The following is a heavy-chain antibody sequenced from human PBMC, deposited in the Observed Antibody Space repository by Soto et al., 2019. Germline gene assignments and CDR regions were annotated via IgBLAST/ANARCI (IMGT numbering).Heavy chain of an antibody. J-gene: IGHJ4*02. V-gene: IGHV4-59*02. CDR2: IYISGST. CDR1: GDSASTYY. CDR3: ARGQPTFGGVVALDN. D-gene: IGHD3-16*02. Sequence: PSETLSLTCTVSGDSASTYYWTWIRQPPGKGLEWIGYIYISGSTYYNPSLKSRVTISLDTSKNQFSLTLSSVMAADTAVYYCARGQPTFGGVVALDNWGQETLVTVSS.